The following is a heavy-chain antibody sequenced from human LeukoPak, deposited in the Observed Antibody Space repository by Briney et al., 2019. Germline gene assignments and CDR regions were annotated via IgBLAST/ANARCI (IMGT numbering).Heavy chain of an antibody. D-gene: IGHD1-26*01. V-gene: IGHV4-39*01. J-gene: IGHJ5*02. CDR3: ARASGSYYWFDP. Sequence: SETLFLTCTVSGGSISSSSYYWGWIREPPGKGLEWIGSIYYSGSTYYNPSLKSRVTISVDTSKNQFSLKLTSVTAADTTVYYCARASGSYYWFDPWGQGTLVTVSS. CDR1: GGSISSSSYY. CDR2: IYYSGST.